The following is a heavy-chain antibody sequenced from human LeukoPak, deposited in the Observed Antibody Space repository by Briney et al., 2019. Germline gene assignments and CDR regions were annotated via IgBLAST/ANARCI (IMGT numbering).Heavy chain of an antibody. J-gene: IGHJ4*02. CDR3: ASSWKIVTTRGPFDY. Sequence: PGGSLRLSCAASGFTFSSYAMSWVRQAPGKGLEWVSAISGSGGSTYYADSVKGRFTISRDNSKNTLYLQMNSLRAEDTAVYYCASSWKIVTTRGPFDYWGQGTLVTVSS. CDR1: GFTFSSYA. CDR2: ISGSGGST. V-gene: IGHV3-23*01. D-gene: IGHD5-12*01.